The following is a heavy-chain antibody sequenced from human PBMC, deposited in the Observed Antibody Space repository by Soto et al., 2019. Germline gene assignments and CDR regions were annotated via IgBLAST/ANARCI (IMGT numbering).Heavy chain of an antibody. J-gene: IGHJ3*02. D-gene: IGHD2-15*01. CDR3: AREPRYCRGGSCSITGDAYDI. Sequence: HPGGSLRLSCTASGFIVSDTYVNWVRQAPGKGLEWVSVISNRGDTHYADSVRGRLSLSRDISDNTLHLQMNNLRVEDTAVYYCAREPRYCRGGSCSITGDAYDIWGQGTMVTVSS. CDR2: ISNRGDT. CDR1: GFIVSDTY. V-gene: IGHV3-66*01.